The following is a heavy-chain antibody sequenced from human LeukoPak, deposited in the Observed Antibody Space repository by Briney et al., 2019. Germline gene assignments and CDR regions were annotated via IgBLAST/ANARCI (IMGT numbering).Heavy chain of an antibody. J-gene: IGHJ4*02. CDR2: INHSGST. V-gene: IGHV4-34*01. Sequence: KPPETLSLTCAVYGGSFSGYYWSWIRQPPGKGLEWIGEINHSGSTNYNPSLKSRVTISVDTSKNQFSLKLSSVTAADTAVYYCARGPRTGDFWSGHYMTGYWGQGALVTVSS. CDR3: ARGPRTGDFWSGHYMTGY. D-gene: IGHD3-3*01. CDR1: GGSFSGYY.